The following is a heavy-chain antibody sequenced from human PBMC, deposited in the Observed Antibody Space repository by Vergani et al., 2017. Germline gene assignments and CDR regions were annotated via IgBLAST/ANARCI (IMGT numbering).Heavy chain of an antibody. CDR1: GGSISSSNW. J-gene: IGHJ4*02. CDR3: ASFALTGTTWMVFDY. Sequence: QVQLQESGPGLVKPSGTLSLTCAVSGGSISSSNWWSWVRQPPGKGLEWIGEIYHSGSTNYNPSLKSRVTISVATSKNQFSLKLSSVTAADTAVYYCASFALTGTTWMVFDYWGQGTLVTVSS. CDR2: IYHSGST. D-gene: IGHD1-7*01. V-gene: IGHV4-4*02.